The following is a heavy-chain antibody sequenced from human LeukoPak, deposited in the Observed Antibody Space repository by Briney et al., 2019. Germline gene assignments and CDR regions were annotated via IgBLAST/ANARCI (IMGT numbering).Heavy chain of an antibody. CDR1: GYSFTDSW. D-gene: IGHD1-7*01. CDR2: IDPSDSYV. J-gene: IGHJ4*02. CDR3: ATTRQPRTSDPFDY. V-gene: IGHV5-10-1*01. Sequence: PAESPKISCKAFGYSFTDSWITWVRQMPGKGLEWMGRIDPSDSYVNYSPSFQGHVTISVAESISAAYLQWSSLKASDTAMYYCATTRQPRTSDPFDYWGQGTLVTVS.